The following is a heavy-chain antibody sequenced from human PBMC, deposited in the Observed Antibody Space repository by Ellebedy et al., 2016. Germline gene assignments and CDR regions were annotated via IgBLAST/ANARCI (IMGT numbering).Heavy chain of an antibody. Sequence: ASVKVSXXASGFTFSDYYMHWLRQAPGQGLEWMGMIDPSGGYTHYPQKFQGRVTVTRDTSTSTVYVELTSLRSEDMAVYYCARARRVAAIDFWGQGTLVTVSS. J-gene: IGHJ4*02. V-gene: IGHV1-46*01. CDR3: ARARRVAAIDF. CDR2: IDPSGGYT. CDR1: GFTFSDYY. D-gene: IGHD6-13*01.